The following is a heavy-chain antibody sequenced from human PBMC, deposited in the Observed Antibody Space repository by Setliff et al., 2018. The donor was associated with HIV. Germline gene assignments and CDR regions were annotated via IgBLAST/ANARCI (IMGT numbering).Heavy chain of an antibody. Sequence: PSETLSLTCAVSDYSISSGYYWGWIRQPPGKGLEWIGSIHHSGRTYNNPSLKSRVTISVDTSKNQFSLKLTSVTAADTAVYYCARTLRAAAMGYFDYWGQGTLVTVSS. V-gene: IGHV4-38-2*01. D-gene: IGHD5-18*01. J-gene: IGHJ4*02. CDR1: DYSISSGYY. CDR3: ARTLRAAAMGYFDY. CDR2: IHHSGRT.